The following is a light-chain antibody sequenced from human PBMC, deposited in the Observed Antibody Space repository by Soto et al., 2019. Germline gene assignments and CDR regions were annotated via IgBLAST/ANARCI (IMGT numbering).Light chain of an antibody. J-gene: IGKJ4*01. CDR1: QGLNSY. Sequence: DIQLTQSPSFLSASVGDRVTITCRASQGLNSYFAWYQQKPGKAPKLLLYATSTLQSVFPSRFSGSGSGAEFTLTITSLQPEDIATYYCQQLNSYPVIFGGGTKVDIK. V-gene: IGKV1-9*01. CDR3: QQLNSYPVI. CDR2: ATS.